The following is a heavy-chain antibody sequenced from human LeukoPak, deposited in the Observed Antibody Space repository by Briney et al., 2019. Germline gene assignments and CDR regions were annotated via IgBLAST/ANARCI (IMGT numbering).Heavy chain of an antibody. J-gene: IGHJ4*02. Sequence: GGSLRLSCAASGFTFRTYAMNWVRQAPGKGLEWVSSISSSSSYIYYADSVKGRFTISRDNAKNSLYLQMNSLRAEDTAVYYCAREGGGYVWGSYPLPGYWGQGTLVTVSS. CDR1: GFTFRTYA. D-gene: IGHD3-16*02. CDR2: ISSSSSYI. V-gene: IGHV3-21*01. CDR3: AREGGGYVWGSYPLPGY.